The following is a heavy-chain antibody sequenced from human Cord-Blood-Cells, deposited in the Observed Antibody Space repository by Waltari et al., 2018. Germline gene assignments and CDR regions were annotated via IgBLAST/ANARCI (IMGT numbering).Heavy chain of an antibody. CDR1: GGTFRSYA. J-gene: IGHJ3*02. Sequence: QVQLVQSGAEVKKPGSSVKVSCKASGGTFRSYALSWVRQAPGQGLEWMGGIIPSFGTANYAQKVKGRVTITADESTSTAYMELSSLRSEDTAVYYCATRYCSGGSCYAFDIWGQGTMVTVSS. CDR2: IIPSFGTA. V-gene: IGHV1-69*01. D-gene: IGHD2-15*01. CDR3: ATRYCSGGSCYAFDI.